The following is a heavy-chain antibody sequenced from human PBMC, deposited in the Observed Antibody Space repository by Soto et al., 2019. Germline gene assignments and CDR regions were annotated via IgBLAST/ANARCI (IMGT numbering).Heavy chain of an antibody. CDR2: ISYDGSNK. V-gene: IGHV3-30*18. CDR3: AKASGYSSSWRTNNWFDP. CDR1: GFTFSSYG. J-gene: IGHJ5*02. Sequence: GGSLRLSCAASGFTFSSYGMHWVRQAPGKGLEWVAVISYDGSNKYYADSVKGRFTISRDNSKNTLYLQMNSLRAEDTAVYYCAKASGYSSSWRTNNWFDPWGQGTLVTVSS. D-gene: IGHD6-13*01.